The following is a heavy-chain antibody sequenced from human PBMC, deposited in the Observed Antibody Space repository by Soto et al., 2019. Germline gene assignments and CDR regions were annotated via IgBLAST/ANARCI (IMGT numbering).Heavy chain of an antibody. V-gene: IGHV4-30-2*01. CDR1: GGSISSGGYS. D-gene: IGHD3-10*01. CDR3: ARGYYGSGSYYNVGYGMDA. CDR2: IYHSGST. Sequence: SETLSLTCAVSGGSISSGGYSWSWIRQPPGKGLEWIGYIYHSGSTYYNPSLKSRVTISVDRSKNQFSLKLSSVTAADTAVYYCARGYYGSGSYYNVGYGMDAWGQGTTVTVSS. J-gene: IGHJ6*02.